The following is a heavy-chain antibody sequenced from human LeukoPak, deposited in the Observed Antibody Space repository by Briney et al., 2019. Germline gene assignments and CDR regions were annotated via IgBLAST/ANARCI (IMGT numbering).Heavy chain of an antibody. V-gene: IGHV1-69*13. CDR3: ARKSYDILTYYYYGMDV. J-gene: IGHJ6*02. CDR2: IIPIFDTP. CDR1: GGTFSSYP. D-gene: IGHD3-9*01. Sequence: SVKVSCKASGGTFSSYPVSWVRQAPGQGLEWMGGIIPIFDTPTYAQKFQGRVTIAADESTSTAYMELSSLRSEDTAVYYCARKSYDILTYYYYGMDVWGQGTTVTVSS.